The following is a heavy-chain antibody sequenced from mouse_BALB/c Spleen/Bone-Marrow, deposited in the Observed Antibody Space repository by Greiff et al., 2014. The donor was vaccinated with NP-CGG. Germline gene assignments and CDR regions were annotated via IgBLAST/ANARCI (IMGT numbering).Heavy chain of an antibody. CDR1: GFNIKDTY. CDR2: IDPANGDT. V-gene: IGHV14-3*02. CDR3: TKPSFYYGSSYRYFDV. Sequence: DVHLVESGAELAKPGASVKLSCTASGFNIKDTYMHWVKQRPEQGLEWIGRIDPANGDTKYDPKFQGKATITADTSSNTAYLQLSSLTSEDTAVYYCTKPSFYYGSSYRYFDVWGAGTTVTVSS. J-gene: IGHJ1*01. D-gene: IGHD1-1*01.